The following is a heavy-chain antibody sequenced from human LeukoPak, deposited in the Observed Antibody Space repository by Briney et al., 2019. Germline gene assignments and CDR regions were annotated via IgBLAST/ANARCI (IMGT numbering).Heavy chain of an antibody. CDR1: GFTFSDHY. Sequence: PGGSLRLSCAASGFTFSDHYMDWVRQAPGKGLEWVGRIRNKANSYTTEYAASVKGRFTISRDDSMNSLYLQMNSLKTEDMAVYYCASLGYCRAGSCYRGGYWGQGTVVTASS. CDR2: IRNKANSYTT. V-gene: IGHV3-72*01. CDR3: ASLGYCRAGSCYRGGY. D-gene: IGHD2-15*01. J-gene: IGHJ4*02.